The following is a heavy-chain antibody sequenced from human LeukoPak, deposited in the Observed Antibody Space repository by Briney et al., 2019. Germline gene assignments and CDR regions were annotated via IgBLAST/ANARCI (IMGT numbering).Heavy chain of an antibody. CDR3: ARDDYYYDSSGYYGGDY. CDR1: GGSIISGAYY. V-gene: IGHV4-30-2*01. J-gene: IGHJ4*02. Sequence: SQTLSLTCTVSGGSIISGAYYWTWIRQPPGKDLEWIGYIYHSGSTYYNPSLKSRVTISVDRSKNQFSLKLSSVTAADTAVYYCARDDYYYDSSGYYGGDYWGQGTLVTVSS. CDR2: IYHSGST. D-gene: IGHD3-22*01.